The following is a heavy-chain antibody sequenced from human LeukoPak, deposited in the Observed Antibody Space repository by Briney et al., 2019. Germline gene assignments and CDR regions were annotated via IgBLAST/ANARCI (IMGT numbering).Heavy chain of an antibody. D-gene: IGHD6-13*01. Sequence: GGSLRLSCAASGFTFRSYSMNWVRQAPGKGLEWVSSISSSSSYIYYADSVKGRFTISRDNAKNSLYLQMNSLRAEDTAVYYCARDRAAAGTDLDYWGQGALVTVSS. CDR1: GFTFRSYS. V-gene: IGHV3-21*01. CDR3: ARDRAAAGTDLDY. CDR2: ISSSSSYI. J-gene: IGHJ4*02.